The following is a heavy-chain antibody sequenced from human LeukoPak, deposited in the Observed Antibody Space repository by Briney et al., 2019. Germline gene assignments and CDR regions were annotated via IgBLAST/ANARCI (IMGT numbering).Heavy chain of an antibody. Sequence: SETLSLTCTVSGGSISTYYWSWIRQPPGKGLEWIGFFYYRGTTNYNPSLKGRVTVSVDTSKNQFSLKLSSVTAADTAVYYCVGGYHDTSAYGTTFDYWGQGSLVTVSS. D-gene: IGHD3-22*01. J-gene: IGHJ4*02. CDR3: VGGYHDTSAYGTTFDY. V-gene: IGHV4-59*01. CDR1: GGSISTYY. CDR2: FYYRGTT.